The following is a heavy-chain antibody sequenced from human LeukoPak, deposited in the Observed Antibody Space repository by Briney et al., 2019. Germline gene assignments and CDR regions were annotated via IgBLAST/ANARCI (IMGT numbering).Heavy chain of an antibody. CDR2: IYYSGST. V-gene: IGHV4-59*08. Sequence: PADTLSLTCTVSGDSMSSYYWSWIRQPPGKGLEWIGHIYYSGSTDYNPSLKSRLTISVDTSKNQFSLQLSSVTAADTAVYFCARQNSGARLNVWGQGTTVTVSS. D-gene: IGHD6-25*01. CDR3: ARQNSGARLNV. J-gene: IGHJ6*02. CDR1: GDSMSSYY.